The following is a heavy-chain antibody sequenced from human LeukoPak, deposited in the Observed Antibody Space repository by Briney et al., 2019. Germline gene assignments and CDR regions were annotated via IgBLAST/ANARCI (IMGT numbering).Heavy chain of an antibody. CDR2: VNDSGAT. CDR3: ARGPRFYSSSWCMGAFDI. V-gene: IGHV4-34*01. J-gene: IGHJ3*02. CDR1: GGSFLGYY. Sequence: SETLSLTCGVNGGSFLGYYWSWIRQPPGKGLEWIGEVNDSGATNCNPSLRSRVTISVDTSKNQYSLKLSSVTAADTAVYYCARGPRFYSSSWCMGAFDIWGQGTMVTVSS. D-gene: IGHD6-13*01.